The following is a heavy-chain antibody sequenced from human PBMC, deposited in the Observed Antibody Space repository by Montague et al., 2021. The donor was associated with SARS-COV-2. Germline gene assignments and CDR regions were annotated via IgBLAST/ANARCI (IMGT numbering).Heavy chain of an antibody. V-gene: IGHV4-59*01. D-gene: IGHD2-15*01. CDR3: ARKLVVHYWYGMDV. CDR1: GGSISSYY. CDR2: VNYSGRN. J-gene: IGHJ6*02. Sequence: SETLSLTCTVAGGSISSYYWSWIRLPPGKGLGWKGYVNYSGRNNYNSSLKSRVTISVDTSKNQCFFNLSAVTAADAAVYCCARKLVVHYWYGMDVWGQGTMVTVSS.